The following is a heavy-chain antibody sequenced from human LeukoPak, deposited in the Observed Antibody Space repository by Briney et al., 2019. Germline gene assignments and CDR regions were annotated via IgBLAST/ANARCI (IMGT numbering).Heavy chain of an antibody. CDR2: ISSDGGTT. D-gene: IGHD6-13*01. Sequence: PGGSLRLSCAASGFTFSSYGIHWVRQAPGKGLEWVVVISSDGGTTYYADSVKGRFTISRDNSKNTLYVQMNSLRAEDTAVYYCANLCRRSSSCHDAFDIWGQGTMVTVSS. J-gene: IGHJ3*02. CDR1: GFTFSSYG. CDR3: ANLCRRSSSCHDAFDI. V-gene: IGHV3-30*18.